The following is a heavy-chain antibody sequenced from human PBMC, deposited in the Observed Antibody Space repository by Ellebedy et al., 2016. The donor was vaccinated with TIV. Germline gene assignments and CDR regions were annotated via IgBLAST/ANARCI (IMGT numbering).Heavy chain of an antibody. CDR3: ARDTRQWLVLGWFDP. CDR1: GYSISSGYY. J-gene: IGHJ5*02. Sequence: SETLSLXXTVSGYSISSGYYWGWIRQPPGKGLEWIGSIYHSGSTYYNPSLKSRVTISVDTSKNQFSLKLSSVTAADTAVYYCARDTRQWLVLGWFDPWGQGTLVTVSS. CDR2: IYHSGST. V-gene: IGHV4-38-2*02. D-gene: IGHD6-19*01.